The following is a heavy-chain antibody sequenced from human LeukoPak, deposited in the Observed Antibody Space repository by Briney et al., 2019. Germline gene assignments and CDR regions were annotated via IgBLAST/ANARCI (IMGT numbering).Heavy chain of an antibody. D-gene: IGHD3-16*02. J-gene: IGHJ4*02. CDR2: INPNSGGT. CDR1: GYTFTGYY. V-gene: IGHV1-2*02. CDR3: VRVFNYVWGSYRPYYFDY. Sequence: ASVKVSRKASGYTFTGYYMHWVRQAPGQGLEWMGWINPNSGGTNYAQKFQGRVTMTRDTSISTAYMELSRLRSDDTAVYYCVRVFNYVWGSYRPYYFDYWGQGTLVTVSS.